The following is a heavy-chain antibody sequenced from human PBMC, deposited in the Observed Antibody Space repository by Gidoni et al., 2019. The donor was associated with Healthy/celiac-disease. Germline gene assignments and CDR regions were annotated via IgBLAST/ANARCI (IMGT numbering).Heavy chain of an antibody. V-gene: IGHV4-34*01. CDR3: ARGGYYDSSGYDAVAGAFDI. CDR1: GGSFSGYY. Sequence: QVQLQQWGAGLLKPSETLSLTCAVYGGSFSGYYWSWIRQPPGKGLEWIGEINHSGSTNYNPSLQSRVTISVDTSKHQFSLKLSSVTAADTAVYYCARGGYYDSSGYDAVAGAFDIWGQGTMVTVSS. J-gene: IGHJ3*02. CDR2: INHSGST. D-gene: IGHD3-22*01.